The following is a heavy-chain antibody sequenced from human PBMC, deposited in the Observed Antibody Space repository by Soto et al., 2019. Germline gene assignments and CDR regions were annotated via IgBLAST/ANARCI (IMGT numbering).Heavy chain of an antibody. CDR2: IYFSGST. J-gene: IGHJ2*01. CDR1: GFSITTHY. Sequence: SETLSLTCTVSGFSITTHYWSWIRQPPGKGLEWIGYIYFSGSTNYSPSLKSRVSMSVDTSENLLSLRLNSVTAEDTAVYYCARASTVINPHWYFDLWGRGTLVTVSS. CDR3: ARASTVINPHWYFDL. D-gene: IGHD4-17*01. V-gene: IGHV4-59*11.